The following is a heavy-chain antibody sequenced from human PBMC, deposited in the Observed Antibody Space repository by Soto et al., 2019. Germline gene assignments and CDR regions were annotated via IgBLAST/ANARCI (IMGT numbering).Heavy chain of an antibody. Sequence: SETLSLTCAVYGGSFSGYYWSWISQPPGKGLEWIGEINHSGSTNYNPSLKSRVTISVDTSKNQFSLKLSSVTAADTAVYYCARDRSGYSSSWLDYYYGMDVWGQGTTVTVSS. CDR3: ARDRSGYSSSWLDYYYGMDV. V-gene: IGHV4-34*01. CDR1: GGSFSGYY. D-gene: IGHD6-13*01. J-gene: IGHJ6*02. CDR2: INHSGST.